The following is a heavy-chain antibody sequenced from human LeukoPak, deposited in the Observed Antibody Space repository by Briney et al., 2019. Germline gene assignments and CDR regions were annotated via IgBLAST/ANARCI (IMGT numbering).Heavy chain of an antibody. CDR2: INHSGST. D-gene: IGHD3-10*01. CDR3: ARDYYGSGSYLRF. CDR1: GGSFSGYY. Sequence: SETLSLTRAVYGGSFSGYYWSWIRQPPGKGLEWIGEINHSGSTNYNPSLKSRVTISVDTSKNQFSLKLSSVTAADTAVYYCARDYYGSGSYLRFGGQGTLVTVSS. J-gene: IGHJ4*02. V-gene: IGHV4-34*01.